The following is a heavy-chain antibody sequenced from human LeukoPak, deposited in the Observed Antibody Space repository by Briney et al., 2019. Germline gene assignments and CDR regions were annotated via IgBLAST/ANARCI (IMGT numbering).Heavy chain of an antibody. V-gene: IGHV3-7*01. Sequence: ETLSLTCAVYGGSFGGYYWSWVRQAPGKGLEWVANINEDGSEKYYLDSVRGRFTISRDNAKNSLYLQMDSLRAEDTAVYYCARLFVYGSGAEAFDYWGQGALVTVSS. J-gene: IGHJ4*02. D-gene: IGHD3-10*01. CDR3: ARLFVYGSGAEAFDY. CDR2: INEDGSEK. CDR1: GGSFGGYY.